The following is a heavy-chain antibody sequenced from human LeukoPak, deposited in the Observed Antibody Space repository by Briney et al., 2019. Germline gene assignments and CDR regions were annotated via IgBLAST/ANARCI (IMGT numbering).Heavy chain of an antibody. Sequence: SETLSLTCTVSGGSISSGGYYWSWIRQHPGKGLEWIGYIYYSGSTNYNPSLKSRVTISVDTSKNQFSLKLSSVTAADTAVYYCARLITSGTTYYYYYGMDVWGQGTTVTVSS. CDR2: IYYSGST. D-gene: IGHD1-7*01. J-gene: IGHJ6*02. V-gene: IGHV4-61*08. CDR1: GGSISSGGYY. CDR3: ARLITSGTTYYYYYGMDV.